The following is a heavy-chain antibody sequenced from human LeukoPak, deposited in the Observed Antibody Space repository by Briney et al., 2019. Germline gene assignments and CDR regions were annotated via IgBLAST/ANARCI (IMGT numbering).Heavy chain of an antibody. D-gene: IGHD2-2*01. CDR3: ARQDIVVVPAAGYYYYGMDV. CDR1: GYTFTGYY. V-gene: IGHV1-2*02. Sequence: ASVKVSCKASGYTFTGYYMHWVRQAPRQGLEWMGWINPNSGGTNYAQKFQGRVTMTRDTSISTAYMELSRLRSDDTAVYYCARQDIVVVPAAGYYYYGMDVWGQGTTVTVSS. CDR2: INPNSGGT. J-gene: IGHJ6*02.